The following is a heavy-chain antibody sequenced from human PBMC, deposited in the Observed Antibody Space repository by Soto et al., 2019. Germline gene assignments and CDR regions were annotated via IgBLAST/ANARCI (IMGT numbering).Heavy chain of an antibody. CDR2: ISAYNGNT. J-gene: IGHJ4*02. CDR3: AKNLFYDILTGSISSGVDY. D-gene: IGHD3-9*01. Sequence: QVQLVQSGAEVKKPGASVKVSCKASGYTFTSYGISWVRQVLGQGLEWMGWISAYNGNTNYAQKPQGRGNMTTATSTCTANMQLRSLRSDDTAVYYCAKNLFYDILTGSISSGVDYWGQGTLVTLSS. V-gene: IGHV1-18*04. CDR1: GYTFTSYG.